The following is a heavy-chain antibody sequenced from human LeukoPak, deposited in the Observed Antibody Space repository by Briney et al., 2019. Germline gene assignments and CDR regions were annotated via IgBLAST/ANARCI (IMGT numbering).Heavy chain of an antibody. CDR3: AAAGKDYYMDV. V-gene: IGHV3-23*01. D-gene: IGHD6-13*01. Sequence: GGSLRLSCAASGFTFSSYGMSWVRQAPGKGLEWVSAISGSGGSTYYADSVKGRFTISRDNSKNTLYLQTNSLRAEDTAVYYWAAAGKDYYMDVWGKGTTVTVSS. CDR1: GFTFSSYG. J-gene: IGHJ6*03. CDR2: ISGSGGST.